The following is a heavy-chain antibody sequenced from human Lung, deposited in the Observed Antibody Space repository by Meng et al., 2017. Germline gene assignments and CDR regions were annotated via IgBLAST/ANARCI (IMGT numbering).Heavy chain of an antibody. V-gene: IGHV3-23*01. Sequence: QLMDSGGFMVHPGGTLRLSLAASGFTLTAFSMTGVRQAPCKGRECVSTISSTGVSTFYPASVKGRFIVSRNNSKNTLYLQMNSLRAEDTAIYYCAKEAAMASWGQGTLVTVSS. J-gene: IGHJ5*02. D-gene: IGHD5-18*01. CDR3: AKEAAMAS. CDR1: GFTLTAFS. CDR2: ISSTGVST.